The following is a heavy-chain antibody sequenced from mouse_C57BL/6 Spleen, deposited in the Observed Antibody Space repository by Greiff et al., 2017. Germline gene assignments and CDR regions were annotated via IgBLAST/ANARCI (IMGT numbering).Heavy chain of an antibody. J-gene: IGHJ2*01. D-gene: IGHD1-1*01. CDR1: GFNIKNTY. V-gene: IGHV14-3*01. CDR3: ASYCGSSYEGYFDY. CDR2: IDPANGNT. Sequence: EVQLQQSVAELVRPGASVKLSCTASGFNIKNTYMHWVKQRPEQGLEWIGRIDPANGNTKYAPKFQGKATITADTSSNTAYLQLSSLTSEDTAFYYCASYCGSSYEGYFDYWGQGTTLTVSS.